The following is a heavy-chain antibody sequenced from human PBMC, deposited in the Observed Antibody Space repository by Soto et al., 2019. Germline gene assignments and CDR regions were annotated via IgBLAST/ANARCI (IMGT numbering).Heavy chain of an antibody. CDR1: GGSVSGYF. D-gene: IGHD1-1*01. V-gene: IGHV4-59*02. CDR3: ERDGATTGSVYFDN. CDR2: ISYSGST. J-gene: IGHJ4*02. Sequence: PSETLSLTCTVSGGSVSGYFWTWFRQPPGKGLEWIGYISYSGSTNYNSSLKSRVTMSMDTSRNQFSLRLTSVSAADTAVYYRERDGATTGSVYFDNWGQGTQVTVSS.